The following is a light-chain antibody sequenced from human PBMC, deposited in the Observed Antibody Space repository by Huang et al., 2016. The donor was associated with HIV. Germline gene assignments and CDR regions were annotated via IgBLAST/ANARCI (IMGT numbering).Light chain of an antibody. CDR1: HSVINS. V-gene: IGKV1-39*01. CDR2: ATS. J-gene: IGKJ2*01. CDR3: QQSYTSPHT. Sequence: DRITIICRASHSVINSLNWYQQLPEEAPRLLIYATSKLQSGVPSRFTGSGSGTYFALTINGLRPEDFATYYCQQSYTSPHTFGQGTKLE.